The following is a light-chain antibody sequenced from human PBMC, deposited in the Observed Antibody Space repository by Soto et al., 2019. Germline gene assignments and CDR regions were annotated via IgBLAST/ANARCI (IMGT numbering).Light chain of an antibody. CDR1: NLGDRY. CDR3: QTWDGSTRVI. CDR2: QDR. V-gene: IGLV3-1*01. J-gene: IGLJ2*01. Sequence: SYELTQPPSVSVSPGQTATITCSGDNLGDRYAYWYQQKPGRSPIVVIYQDRKRPSEIPERFSGSNSGNTATLTISGTQAMDEADYYCQTWDGSTRVIFGGGTKLTVL.